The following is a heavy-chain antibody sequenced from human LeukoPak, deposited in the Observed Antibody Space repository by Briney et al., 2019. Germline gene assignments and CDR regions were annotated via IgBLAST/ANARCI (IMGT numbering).Heavy chain of an antibody. CDR1: GGSIISSSDY. Sequence: SETLSLTCTVSGGSIISSSDYWGWIRQPPGNGLEWIGRIYYRGSTYYNPSLKSRVTISVDTSKNQFSLKLRSVPAADTAVYYCAMPRVGAQRIWEYWGQGTLVTVSS. CDR2: IYYRGST. V-gene: IGHV4-39*01. J-gene: IGHJ4*02. D-gene: IGHD3-16*01. CDR3: AMPRVGAQRIWEY.